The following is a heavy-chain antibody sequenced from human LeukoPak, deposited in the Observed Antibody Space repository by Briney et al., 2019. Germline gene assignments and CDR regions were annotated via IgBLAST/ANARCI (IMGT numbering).Heavy chain of an antibody. CDR3: AREELELRDDAFDI. CDR2: IYYSGST. CDR1: GGSISSSSYY. V-gene: IGHV4-39*02. D-gene: IGHD1-7*01. J-gene: IGHJ3*02. Sequence: SETLSLTCTVSGGSISSSSYYWGWIRQPPGKGLEWIGSIYYSGSTYYNPSLKSRVTISVDTSKNQFSLKLSSVTAADTAVYYCAREELELRDDAFDIWGQGTMVTVSS.